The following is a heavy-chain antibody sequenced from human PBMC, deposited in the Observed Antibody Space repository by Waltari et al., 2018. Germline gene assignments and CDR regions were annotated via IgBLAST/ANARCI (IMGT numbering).Heavy chain of an antibody. Sequence: EVQLVESGGVLAQPGGSLRLSCAASGFPFSTYWMHWVRQAPGKGLVWVSRINSDGSSICYADSVKGRFTISRDNAKNTLYLQMNSLRAEDTAVYYCARWRFCRSTTCLYGMDVWGQGTTVTVSS. CDR1: GFPFSTYW. CDR3: ARWRFCRSTTCLYGMDV. V-gene: IGHV3-74*01. CDR2: INSDGSSI. J-gene: IGHJ6*02. D-gene: IGHD2-2*01.